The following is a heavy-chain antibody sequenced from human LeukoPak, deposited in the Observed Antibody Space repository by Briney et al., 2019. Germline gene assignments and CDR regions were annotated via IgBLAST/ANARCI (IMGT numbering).Heavy chain of an antibody. D-gene: IGHD3-22*01. J-gene: IGHJ4*02. Sequence: PGGSLRLSCAVSGITLNNYGMSWVRQAPGKGLEWVAGISDSGGSTNYADSVKGRFTISRDNPKNTLYLQMNSLRAEDTAVYLCAKRGVVIRVILVGFHKEAYYFDSWGQGALVTVSS. CDR3: AKRGVVIRVILVGFHKEAYYFDS. CDR2: ISDSGGST. CDR1: GITLNNYG. V-gene: IGHV3-23*01.